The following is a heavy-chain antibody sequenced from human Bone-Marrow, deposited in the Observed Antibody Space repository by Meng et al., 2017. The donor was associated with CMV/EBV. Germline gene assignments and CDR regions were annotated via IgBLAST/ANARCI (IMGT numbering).Heavy chain of an antibody. CDR3: ARARSGSYYSSWFDP. D-gene: IGHD1-26*01. J-gene: IGHJ5*02. CDR1: GYTFTSYY. Sequence: ASVKVSCKASGYTFTSYYMHWVLQAPGQGLEWMGIINPSGGSTSYAQKFQGRVTMTRDTSTSTFYMELSSLRSEDTAVYYCARARSGSYYSSWFDPWGQGTLVTVSS. V-gene: IGHV1-46*01. CDR2: INPSGGST.